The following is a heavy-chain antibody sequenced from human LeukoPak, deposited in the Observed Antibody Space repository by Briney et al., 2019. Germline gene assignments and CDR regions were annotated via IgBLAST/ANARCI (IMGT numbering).Heavy chain of an antibody. Sequence: PSETLSLTCTVSGGSIGSYYWSWIRQPPGKGLEWIGYIYYSGSTNYNPSLKSRVTISVDTSKNQFSLKPSSVTAADTAVYYCARVDWNWYFDLWGRGTLVTVSS. CDR1: GGSIGSYY. CDR3: ARVDWNWYFDL. D-gene: IGHD3-9*01. CDR2: IYYSGST. J-gene: IGHJ2*01. V-gene: IGHV4-59*01.